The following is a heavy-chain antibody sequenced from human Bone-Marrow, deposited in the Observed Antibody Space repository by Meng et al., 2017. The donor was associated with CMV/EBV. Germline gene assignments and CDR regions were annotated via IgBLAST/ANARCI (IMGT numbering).Heavy chain of an antibody. CDR1: GFTVSSNY. CDR2: ISSSGSTI. D-gene: IGHD4-11*01. CDR3: ASTGTVTTTAAGGDV. J-gene: IGHJ6*02. Sequence: GESLKISCAASGFTVSSNYMSWVRQAPGKGLEWVSYISSSGSTIYYADSVKGRFTISRDNAKNSLYLQMNSLRAEDTAVYYCASTGTVTTTAAGGDVWGQGTTVTVSS. V-gene: IGHV3-11*04.